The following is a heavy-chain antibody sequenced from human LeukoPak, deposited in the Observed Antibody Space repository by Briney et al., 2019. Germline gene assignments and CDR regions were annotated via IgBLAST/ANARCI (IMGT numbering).Heavy chain of an antibody. CDR1: GYSFTNYW. V-gene: IGHV5-51*01. J-gene: IGHJ3*02. CDR2: IYPDDSHT. Sequence: GESLKISCKGSGYSFTNYWIGWVRQMPGKGLEWMGIIYPDDSHTRYSPSFQGQVTISADKSISTAYLQWSSLKASDTAMYYCARVRPQDGFDIWGQGTMVTVSS. CDR3: ARVRPQDGFDI.